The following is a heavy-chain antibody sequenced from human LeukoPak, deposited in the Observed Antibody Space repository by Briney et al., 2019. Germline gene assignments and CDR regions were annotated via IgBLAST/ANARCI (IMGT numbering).Heavy chain of an antibody. CDR1: GYTFTSYD. V-gene: IGHV1-8*01. CDR2: MNPNSGNT. J-gene: IGHJ4*02. D-gene: IGHD3-3*01. Sequence: ASVTVSCKASGYTFTSYDINWVRQATGQGLEWMGWMNPNSGNTGYAQKFQGRVTMTRNTSISTAYMELSSLRSEDTAVYYCARGGSPIFGVVTYDYWGQGTLVTVSS. CDR3: ARGGSPIFGVVTYDY.